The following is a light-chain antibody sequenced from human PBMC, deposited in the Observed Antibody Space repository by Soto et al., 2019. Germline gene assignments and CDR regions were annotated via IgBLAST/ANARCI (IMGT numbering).Light chain of an antibody. J-gene: IGKJ2*01. CDR3: QQSFSTPPYT. CDR1: QSIRSD. Sequence: DIQMTQSPSSLSASVGDRVTITCRASQSIRSDLNWYQHKPGKAPKLLIYATSTLQSGVPSRFSGSGSGTDFTLTISSLLPEDFSTYYCQQSFSTPPYTFGQGTKLEIK. CDR2: ATS. V-gene: IGKV1-39*01.